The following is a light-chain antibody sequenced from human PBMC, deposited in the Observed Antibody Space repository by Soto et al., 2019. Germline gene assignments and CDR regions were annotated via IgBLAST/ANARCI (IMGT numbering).Light chain of an antibody. CDR2: GAS. CDR3: QQYNNWPWT. J-gene: IGKJ1*01. V-gene: IGKV3-15*01. Sequence: EIVLTQSPGTLSFSPGERATLSCRASQSVSSSYLAWYQQKPGQPPRLLIYGASTRATGIPARFSGSGSGTEFTLTISSLKSEDFAVYYCQQYNNWPWTFGQGTKVDIK. CDR1: QSVSSSY.